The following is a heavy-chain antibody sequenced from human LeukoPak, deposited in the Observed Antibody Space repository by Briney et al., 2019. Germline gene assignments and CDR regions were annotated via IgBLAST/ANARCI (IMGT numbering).Heavy chain of an antibody. CDR1: GFTFSDYY. CDR3: ARDGDDTYYFDS. Sequence: PGGSLRLSRVTSGFTFSDYYMSWIRQAPGKGLEWVSYISKSGTTVYYADSVKGRFTISRDNVKNSLSLYMNSLRPEDTAFYFCARDGDDTYYFDSWGQGALVTVSS. CDR2: ISKSGTTV. V-gene: IGHV3-11*01. J-gene: IGHJ4*02.